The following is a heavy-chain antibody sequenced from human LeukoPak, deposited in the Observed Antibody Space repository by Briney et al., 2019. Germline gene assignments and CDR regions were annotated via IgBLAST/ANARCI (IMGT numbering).Heavy chain of an antibody. D-gene: IGHD5-18*01. Sequence: SETLSLTCTVSGYSISSDYYWGWIRQPPGKGLEWIGNIFHNGNTYYNPSLKSRVTMSIDTSRKQFSLKLRTATAADTAVYYCARIEDVTRGYNHAYYFDYWGQGTLVTVSS. V-gene: IGHV4-38-2*02. CDR2: IFHNGNT. CDR3: ARIEDVTRGYNHAYYFDY. CDR1: GYSISSDYY. J-gene: IGHJ4*02.